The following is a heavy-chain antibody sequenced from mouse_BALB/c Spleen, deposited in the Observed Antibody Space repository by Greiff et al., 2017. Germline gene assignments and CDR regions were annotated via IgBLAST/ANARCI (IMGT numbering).Heavy chain of an antibody. J-gene: IGHJ2*01. CDR3: YYYGSSYYFDY. D-gene: IGHD1-1*01. CDR2: IYPGSGST. Sequence: QVQLKESGPELVKPGASVKMSCKASGYTFTDYVISWVKQRTGQGLEWIGEIYPGSGSTYYNEKFKGKATLTADKSSNTAYMQLSSLTSEDSAVYFCYYYGSSYYFDYWGQGTTLTVSS. CDR1: GYTFTDYV. V-gene: IGHV1-77*01.